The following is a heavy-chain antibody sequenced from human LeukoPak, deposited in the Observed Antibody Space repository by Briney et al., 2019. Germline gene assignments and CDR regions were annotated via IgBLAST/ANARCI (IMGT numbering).Heavy chain of an antibody. V-gene: IGHV4-59*12. CDR2: IYYTGIT. J-gene: IGHJ4*02. Sequence: SETLSLTCTVSGGSIGTYYWSWIRQPPGKGLEWFGSIYYTGITKYNPSLKNRVTISVDTSKNQFSLKLSSVTAADTAVYYCATTFSSIAVAGSLDYWGQGTLVTVSP. CDR3: ATTFSSIAVAGSLDY. CDR1: GGSIGTYY. D-gene: IGHD6-19*01.